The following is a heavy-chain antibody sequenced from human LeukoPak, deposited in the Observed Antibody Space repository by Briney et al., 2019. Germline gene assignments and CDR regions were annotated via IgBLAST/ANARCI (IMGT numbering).Heavy chain of an antibody. V-gene: IGHV3-23*01. CDR3: TKGTIWLPFDY. D-gene: IGHD5-18*01. CDR1: GFTFSNYA. Sequence: GGSLRLSCAASGFTFSNYAMSWVRQAPGKGLEWVSLISGSGGSTYYADSVKGRFTISRDNSKNTLYLQMNSLRAEDTAVYYCTKGTIWLPFDYWGQGTLVTVSS. CDR2: ISGSGGST. J-gene: IGHJ4*02.